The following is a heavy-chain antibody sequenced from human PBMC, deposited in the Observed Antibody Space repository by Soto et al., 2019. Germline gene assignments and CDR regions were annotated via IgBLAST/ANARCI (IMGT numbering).Heavy chain of an antibody. CDR1: GFTFSSYA. V-gene: IGHV3-23*01. D-gene: IGHD3-9*01. J-gene: IGHJ4*02. CDR3: AKDGGTYYDILTGPDY. CDR2: ISGSGGST. Sequence: GSLRLSCAASGFTFSSYAMSWVRQAPGKGLEWVSAISGSGGSTYYADSVKGRFTISRDNSKNTLYLQMNSLRAEDTAVYYCAKDGGTYYDILTGPDYWGQGTLVTVSS.